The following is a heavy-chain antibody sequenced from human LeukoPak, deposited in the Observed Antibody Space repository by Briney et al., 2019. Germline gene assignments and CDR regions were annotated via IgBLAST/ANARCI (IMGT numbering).Heavy chain of an antibody. CDR3: AREGRGEQNDYSNLWAYELYGMDV. CDR1: GFTFSSYW. V-gene: IGHV3-7*01. CDR2: IKQDGSEK. Sequence: GGSLRLSCAASGFTFSSYWMSWVRQAPGKGLEWVANIKQDGSEKYYVDSVKGRFTISRDNAKNSLYLQMNSLRAEDTAVYYCAREGRGEQNDYSNLWAYELYGMDVWGQGTTVTVSS. D-gene: IGHD4-11*01. J-gene: IGHJ6*02.